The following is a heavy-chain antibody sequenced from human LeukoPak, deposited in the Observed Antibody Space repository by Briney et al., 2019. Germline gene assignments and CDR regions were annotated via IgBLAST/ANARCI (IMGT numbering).Heavy chain of an antibody. Sequence: SETLSFTCTVSGGSISSYYWSWMRQPPGKGLVGIGYIYYSGSTNYNPSLKSRATISVDTSKNQFSLKLSSVTAADTAGYYCARCPSSSGWCPFDYWGQGTLVTVSS. J-gene: IGHJ4*02. D-gene: IGHD6-19*01. CDR2: IYYSGST. CDR1: GGSISSYY. V-gene: IGHV4-59*08. CDR3: ARCPSSSGWCPFDY.